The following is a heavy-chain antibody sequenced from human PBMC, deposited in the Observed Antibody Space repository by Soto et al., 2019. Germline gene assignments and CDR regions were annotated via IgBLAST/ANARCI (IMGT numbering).Heavy chain of an antibody. D-gene: IGHD6-13*01. Sequence: PGGSLRLSCAASGFTFSSYAMHWVRRAPGKGLEWVAVISYDGSNKYYADSVKGRFTISRDNSKNTLYLQMNSLRAEDTAVYYCARGPTGYSSSWYATGYFQHWGQGTLVTVSS. CDR1: GFTFSSYA. CDR3: ARGPTGYSSSWYATGYFQH. CDR2: ISYDGSNK. V-gene: IGHV3-30-3*01. J-gene: IGHJ1*01.